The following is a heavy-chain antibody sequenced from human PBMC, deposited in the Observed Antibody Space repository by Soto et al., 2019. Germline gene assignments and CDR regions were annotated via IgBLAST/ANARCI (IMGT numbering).Heavy chain of an antibody. CDR3: AKGRLSSGWSVMAFDI. J-gene: IGHJ3*02. V-gene: IGHV3-23*01. CDR1: GFTFSSYA. Sequence: EVQLLESGGGLVQPGGSLRVSCAASGFTFSSYAMSWVRQAPGKGLAWVSGISGSGGSTYYADSVNGRFTISIDNSQNTLYLQMNSLRAEDTAVHYCAKGRLSSGWSVMAFDIWGQGTMVTVSS. D-gene: IGHD6-19*01. CDR2: ISGSGGST.